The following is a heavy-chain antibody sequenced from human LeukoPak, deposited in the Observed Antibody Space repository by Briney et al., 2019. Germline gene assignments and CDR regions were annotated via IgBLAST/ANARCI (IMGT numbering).Heavy chain of an antibody. J-gene: IGHJ4*02. CDR2: ISSSSSYI. D-gene: IGHD3-22*01. Sequence: PGGSLRLSCAASGFTFSSYAMSWVRQAPGKGLEWVSSISSSSSYIYYADSVKGRFTMSRDNAKNSLYLQMNSLRAEDTAVYYCARDPTYYYDSSGYPPKYFDYWGQGTLVTVSS. CDR3: ARDPTYYYDSSGYPPKYFDY. CDR1: GFTFSSYA. V-gene: IGHV3-21*01.